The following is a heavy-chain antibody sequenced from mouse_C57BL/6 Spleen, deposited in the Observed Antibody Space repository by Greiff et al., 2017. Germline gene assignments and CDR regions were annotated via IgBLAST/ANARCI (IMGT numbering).Heavy chain of an antibody. V-gene: IGHV1-62-2*01. CDR2: FYPGSGSI. J-gene: IGHJ2*01. CDR3: ARHEGGRQLRSRGFSY. D-gene: IGHD3-2*02. CDR1: GYTFTEYT. Sequence: VQLVESGAELVKPGASVKLSCKASGYTFTEYTIHWVKQRSGQGLEWIGWFYPGSGSIKYNEKFKDKATLTADKSSSTVYMELSRLTSEDSAVYFCARHEGGRQLRSRGFSYWGQGTTRAISS.